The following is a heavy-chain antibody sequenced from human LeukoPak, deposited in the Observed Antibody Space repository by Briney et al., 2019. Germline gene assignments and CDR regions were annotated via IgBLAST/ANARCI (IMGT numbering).Heavy chain of an antibody. CDR2: ISGSGGSI. D-gene: IGHD6-19*01. J-gene: IGHJ4*02. CDR3: AKGSQWLVLSFFDS. Sequence: GGSLRLSCAASGFTFNNHPINWVRQAPGKGLEWVSVISGSGGSIHYADSVKGRFTISRDNSKNTLYLQMNSLRVEDTAIYYCAKGSQWLVLSFFDSRGLGTLVTVSS. CDR1: GFTFNNHP. V-gene: IGHV3-23*01.